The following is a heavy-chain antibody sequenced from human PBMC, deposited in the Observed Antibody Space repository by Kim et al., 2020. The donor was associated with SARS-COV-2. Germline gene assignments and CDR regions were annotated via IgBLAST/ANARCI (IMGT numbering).Heavy chain of an antibody. Sequence: SETLSLTCTVSGGSVSSGSYYWSWIRQPPGKGLEWIGYIYYSGSTNYNPSLKSRVTISVDTSKNQFSLKLSSVTAADTAVYYCARERVYYDILNGYYQPPYFAFGGQGTPVTVSS. CDR1: GGSVSSGSYY. J-gene: IGHJ4*02. CDR2: IYYSGST. V-gene: IGHV4-61*01. D-gene: IGHD3-9*01. CDR3: ARERVYYDILNGYYQPPYFAF.